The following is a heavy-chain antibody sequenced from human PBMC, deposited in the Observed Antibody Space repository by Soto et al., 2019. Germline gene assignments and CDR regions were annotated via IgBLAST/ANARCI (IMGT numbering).Heavy chain of an antibody. CDR3: ATQFHHCGGDCYRGPYFGMDV. V-gene: IGHV1-2*02. CDR1: GYTFTGYY. Sequence: QVQLVQSGSEVKEPGASVKVSCKASGYTFTGYYVLWVRQAPGQGPECMGWINPYTGGTNYAQKFQGRVTMTRDTYISTAYMELGKLISDDTAVYYCATQFHHCGGDCYRGPYFGMDVWGQGTTVTVSS. CDR2: INPYTGGT. J-gene: IGHJ6*02. D-gene: IGHD2-21*02.